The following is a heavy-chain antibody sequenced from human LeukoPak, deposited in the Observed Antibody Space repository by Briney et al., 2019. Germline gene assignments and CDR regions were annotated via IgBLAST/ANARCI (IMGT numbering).Heavy chain of an antibody. J-gene: IGHJ4*02. Sequence: GGSLRLSCAASGFTFSSYAMSWVRQAPGKGLEWVSAISGSGGSTYYADSVKGRFTISRDSSKNTLYLQMNSLRAEDTAVYYCAKSRYYAQEGYYFDYWGQGTLVTVSS. D-gene: IGHD2-2*01. CDR2: ISGSGGST. CDR1: GFTFSSYA. V-gene: IGHV3-23*01. CDR3: AKSRYYAQEGYYFDY.